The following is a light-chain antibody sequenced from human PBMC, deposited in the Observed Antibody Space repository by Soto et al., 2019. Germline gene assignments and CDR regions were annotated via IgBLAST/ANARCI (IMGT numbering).Light chain of an antibody. CDR3: QQYDSFSPYT. V-gene: IGKV1-5*01. CDR1: QSIRSW. J-gene: IGKJ2*01. CDR2: DAS. Sequence: DIQMTQSPSTLSASVGDRVTITCRASQSIRSWLAWYQQKPGKAPKLLMYDASRLESGVPSRFSGSGSGTEFTLTITSLQPDDFATYYCQQYDSFSPYTFGQGTKLEI.